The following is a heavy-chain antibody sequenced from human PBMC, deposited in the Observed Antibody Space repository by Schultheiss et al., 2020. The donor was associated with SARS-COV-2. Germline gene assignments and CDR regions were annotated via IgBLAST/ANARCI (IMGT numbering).Heavy chain of an antibody. Sequence: ASVKVSCKASGYTFTSYDINWVRQATGQGLEWMGWMNPNSGNTGYAQKFQGRVTMTRDTSASTAYMELSSLRSDDTAVYYCARDYCSGGSCYGMDVWGQGTTVTVSS. D-gene: IGHD2-15*01. CDR2: MNPNSGNT. J-gene: IGHJ6*02. CDR1: GYTFTSYD. CDR3: ARDYCSGGSCYGMDV. V-gene: IGHV1-8*01.